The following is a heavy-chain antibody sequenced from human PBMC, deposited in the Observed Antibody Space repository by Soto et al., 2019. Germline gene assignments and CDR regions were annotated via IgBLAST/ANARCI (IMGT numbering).Heavy chain of an antibody. D-gene: IGHD3-9*01. CDR2: IYYSGST. CDR1: GGSISSGDYY. Sequence: SETLCLTCTVAGGSISSGDYYWSWIRQPPGKGLEWIGYIYYSGSTYYNPSLKSRVTISVDTSKNQFSLKLSSVTAADTAVYYCARAFDILTRYYFDYWGQGTLVTVSS. CDR3: ARAFDILTRYYFDY. J-gene: IGHJ4*02. V-gene: IGHV4-30-4*01.